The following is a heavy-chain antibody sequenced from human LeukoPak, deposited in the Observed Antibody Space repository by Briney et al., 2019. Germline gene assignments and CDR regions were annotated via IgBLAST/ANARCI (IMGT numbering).Heavy chain of an antibody. D-gene: IGHD3-10*01. CDR1: GFTFSSYA. V-gene: IGHV3-23*01. J-gene: IGHJ4*02. CDR3: AKSHYYGSGSYYKTFDS. Sequence: GGSLRLSCAASGFTFSSYAMSWVRQAPGKGLEWVSAISGSGGSTYYADSVKGRFTISRDNSKNTLYVQMSSLRAEDTAVYYCAKSHYYGSGSYYKTFDSWGQGTLVTVSS. CDR2: ISGSGGST.